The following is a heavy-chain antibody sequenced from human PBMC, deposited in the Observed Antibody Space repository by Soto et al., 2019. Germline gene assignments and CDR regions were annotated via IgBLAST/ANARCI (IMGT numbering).Heavy chain of an antibody. CDR1: GFTFSSYG. D-gene: IGHD3-22*01. CDR3: ARDGRLYYYDSSGYYRY. Sequence: QVQLVESGGGVVQPGRSLRLSCAASGFTFSSYGMHWVRQAPGKGLEWVAVIWYDGSNKYYADSVKGRFTNSRDNSKNTLYLQMNSLRAEDTAVYYCARDGRLYYYDSSGYYRYWGQGTLVTVSS. V-gene: IGHV3-33*01. CDR2: IWYDGSNK. J-gene: IGHJ4*02.